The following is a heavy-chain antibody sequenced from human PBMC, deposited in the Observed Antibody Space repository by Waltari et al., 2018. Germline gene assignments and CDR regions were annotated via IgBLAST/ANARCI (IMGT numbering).Heavy chain of an antibody. CDR1: GGSISSYY. CDR3: AREGAFYDILTGYYHYYYGMDV. D-gene: IGHD3-9*01. V-gene: IGHV4-59*01. CDR2: IYYSGST. J-gene: IGHJ6*02. Sequence: QVQLQESGPGLVKPSETLSLTCTVPGGSISSYYWSWIRQPPGQGLEWIGYIYYSGSTNYNPSLKSRVTISVDTSKNQFSLKLSSVTAADTAVYYCAREGAFYDILTGYYHYYYGMDVWGQGTTVTVSS.